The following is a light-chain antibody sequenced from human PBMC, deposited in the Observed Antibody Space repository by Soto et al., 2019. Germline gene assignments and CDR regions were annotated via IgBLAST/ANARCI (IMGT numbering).Light chain of an antibody. Sequence: EIVVTQSPATLSLSPGERATLSCRASQSVSSYLAWYQQKPGQAPRLLIYDASNRATGIPARFSGSGSGTDFTLTISSLEPEDFAVYYCQRRSNWPTFGGRTKVDI. J-gene: IGKJ4*01. CDR1: QSVSSY. CDR3: QRRSNWPT. CDR2: DAS. V-gene: IGKV3-11*01.